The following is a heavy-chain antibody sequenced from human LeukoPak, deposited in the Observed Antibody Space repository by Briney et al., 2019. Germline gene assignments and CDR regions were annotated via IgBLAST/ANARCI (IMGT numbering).Heavy chain of an antibody. D-gene: IGHD3-10*01. CDR2: ISYDGSNK. Sequence: PGGSLRLSCAASGFTFTNAYMSWVRQAPGKGLEWVAVISYDGSNKYYADSVKGRFTISRDNSKNTLYLQMNSLRAEDTAVYYCAKTVLLWFGEPPFDYWDQGTLVTVSS. J-gene: IGHJ4*02. V-gene: IGHV3-30*18. CDR3: AKTVLLWFGEPPFDY. CDR1: GFTFTNAY.